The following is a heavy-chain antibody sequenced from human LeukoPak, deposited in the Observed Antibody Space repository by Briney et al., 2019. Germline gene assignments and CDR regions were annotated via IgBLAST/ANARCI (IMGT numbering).Heavy chain of an antibody. CDR2: IRSKTDGGSI. V-gene: IGHV3-15*01. J-gene: IGHJ4*02. Sequence: PGGSLRLSCAASGFTFSSYVMTWVRQAPGKGLEWVGRIRSKTDGGSIEYGAAVKGRFTISRDDSKNTLDLQMNSLTTEDTAVYYCTTGRVLWGQGTLVTVSS. CDR3: TTGRVL. CDR1: GFTFSSYV.